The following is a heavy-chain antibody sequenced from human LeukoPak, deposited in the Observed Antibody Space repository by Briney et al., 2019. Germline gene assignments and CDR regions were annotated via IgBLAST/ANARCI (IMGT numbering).Heavy chain of an antibody. D-gene: IGHD3-22*01. Sequence: GSLRLSCAASGFTFSKYWMSWVGQAPGKGLEWLANINQDGSEKYYVDSVKGRFTISRDNGKNSLYLQINSLRAHQPAVKYFARDQGSMIVVRTTNCYFELWGRGTLVTVSS. J-gene: IGHJ2*01. CDR3: ARDQGSMIVVRTTNCYFEL. V-gene: IGHV3-7*03. CDR1: GFTFSKYW. CDR2: INQDGSEK.